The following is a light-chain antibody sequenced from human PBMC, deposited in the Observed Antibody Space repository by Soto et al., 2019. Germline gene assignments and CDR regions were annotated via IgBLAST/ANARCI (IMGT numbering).Light chain of an antibody. CDR2: AAS. Sequence: DIQMTQSPSSLSASVGDRVTITCRASQGISNYLAWYQQKPGKVPKLLIYAASTLQSGVPSRFSGSGSGTDLPLIMSSLHPEEVATYYCQKYNSAPRTFGQGTKVEIK. CDR3: QKYNSAPRT. J-gene: IGKJ1*01. CDR1: QGISNY. V-gene: IGKV1-27*01.